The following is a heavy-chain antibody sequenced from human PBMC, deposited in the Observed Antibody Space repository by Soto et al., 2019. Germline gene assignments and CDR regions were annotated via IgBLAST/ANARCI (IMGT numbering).Heavy chain of an antibody. CDR2: INHSGST. J-gene: IGHJ4*02. D-gene: IGHD1-26*01. CDR3: ARGGNAGATDY. CDR1: GGSFSGYY. V-gene: IGHV4-34*01. Sequence: QVQLQQWGAGLLKPSETLSLTCAVYGGSFSGYYWSWIRQPPGKGLEWIGEINHSGSTNYNPSLKSRVNISVDTSKNQFSLKLRSVTSADTAVYYCARGGNAGATDYWGQGTLVTVSS.